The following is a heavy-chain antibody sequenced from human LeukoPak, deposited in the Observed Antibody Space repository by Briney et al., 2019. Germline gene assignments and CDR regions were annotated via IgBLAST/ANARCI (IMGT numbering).Heavy chain of an antibody. Sequence: GGSLRLSCAASGFTVRSNYMNWVRQAPGKGLEWVSVIYSCGSTYYADSVKGRFTISRDNSKNTLYLQMNSLRAEDTAVYYCAREYSGPYYYYMDVWGKGTTVTVSS. J-gene: IGHJ6*03. D-gene: IGHD1-26*01. CDR1: GFTVRSNY. CDR2: IYSCGST. V-gene: IGHV3-66*03. CDR3: AREYSGPYYYYMDV.